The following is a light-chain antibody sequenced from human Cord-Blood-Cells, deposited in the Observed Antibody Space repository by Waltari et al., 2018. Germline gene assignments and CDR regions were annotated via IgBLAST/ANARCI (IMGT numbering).Light chain of an antibody. CDR2: EGS. J-gene: IGLJ3*02. V-gene: IGLV2-23*01. Sequence: QSALTQPASVSGSPGQSITISCTGTSSDVGSYNLVSWYQQHTGKAPKLMIYEGSKRPAGVSNRFSGSKSGNTASLTISGLQAEDDADYYCCSYAGSSTWVFGGGTKLTVL. CDR1: SSDVGSYNL. CDR3: CSYAGSSTWV.